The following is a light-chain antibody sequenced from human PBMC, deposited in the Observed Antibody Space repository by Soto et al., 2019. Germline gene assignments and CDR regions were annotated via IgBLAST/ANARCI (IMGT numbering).Light chain of an antibody. CDR2: EVS. Sequence: QSALTQPASVSGSPGQSITISCTGTSSDVGGYNYVSWYQQHPGKAPKLMIYEVSNRPSGVSNRFSGAKSGNTASLTISGLQAEDEADYYSSSYTSSSTRYVLGTGTKVTVL. V-gene: IGLV2-14*01. CDR1: SSDVGGYNY. J-gene: IGLJ1*01. CDR3: SSYTSSSTRYV.